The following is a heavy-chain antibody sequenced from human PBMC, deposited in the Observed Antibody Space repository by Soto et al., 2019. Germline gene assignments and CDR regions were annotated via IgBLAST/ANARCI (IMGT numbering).Heavy chain of an antibody. V-gene: IGHV3-23*01. Sequence: GGSLRLSCAASGFAFSSYAMSWVRQAPGKGLEWVSTIGETGGRTYYTDSVKGRFTISRDTSKNTLYLQMNSLRAEDTALYYCAKDARPSSWGQGTLVTVSS. CDR2: IGETGGRT. J-gene: IGHJ5*02. CDR3: AKDARPSS. CDR1: GFAFSSYA.